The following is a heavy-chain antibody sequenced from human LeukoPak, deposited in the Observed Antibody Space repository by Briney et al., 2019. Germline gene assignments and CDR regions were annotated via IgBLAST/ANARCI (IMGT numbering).Heavy chain of an antibody. J-gene: IGHJ3*02. CDR3: AKDYDYGDYDAFDI. CDR2: IYSGGST. CDR1: GFTVSSNY. D-gene: IGHD4-17*01. V-gene: IGHV3-66*01. Sequence: PGGSLRLSCAASGFTVSSNYMNWVRQAPGKGLEWVSVIYSGGSTYYADSVKGRFTVSRDNSKNTLYLQMNSLRAEDTAVYYCAKDYDYGDYDAFDIWGQGTMVTVSS.